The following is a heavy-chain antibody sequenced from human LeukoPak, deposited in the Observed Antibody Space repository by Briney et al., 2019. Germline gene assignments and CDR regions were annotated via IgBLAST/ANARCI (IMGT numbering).Heavy chain of an antibody. V-gene: IGHV4-38-2*02. CDR1: GYSISSGYY. CDR2: IYHSGST. Sequence: KSSETLSLTCTVSGYSISSGYYWGWIRQPPGKGLEWIGSIYHSGSTYYNPSLKSRVTISVDTSKNQFSLKLSSVTAADTAVYYCARVEWELLGPLDPWGQGTLVTVSS. CDR3: ARVEWELLGPLDP. D-gene: IGHD1-26*01. J-gene: IGHJ5*02.